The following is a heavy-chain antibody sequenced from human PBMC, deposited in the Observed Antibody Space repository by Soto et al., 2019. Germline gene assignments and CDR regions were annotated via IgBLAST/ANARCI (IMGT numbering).Heavy chain of an antibody. V-gene: IGHV1-69*13. CDR2: IIPIFGTA. J-gene: IGHJ3*02. CDR1: GGTFSSYA. Sequence: SVKVSCKASGGTFSSYAISWVRQAPGQGLEWMGGIIPIFGTANYAQKFQGRVTITADESTSTAYMELSSLRSEDTAVYYCARDRGYSGYEGGDAFDIWGQGTMVTVSS. D-gene: IGHD5-12*01. CDR3: ARDRGYSGYEGGDAFDI.